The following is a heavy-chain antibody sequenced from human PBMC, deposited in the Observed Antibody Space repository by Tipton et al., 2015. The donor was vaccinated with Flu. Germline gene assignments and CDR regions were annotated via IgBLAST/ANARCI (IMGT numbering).Heavy chain of an antibody. CDR1: AYSISSGYY. CDR2: IYHSGIT. J-gene: IGHJ4*02. V-gene: IGHV4-38-2*01. CDR3: ARHTGDSVRGIIDY. Sequence: TLSLTCAVSAYSISSGYYWGWVRQPPGKGLEWIGTIYHSGITYYNPSLKSRLTISVDTSQNQFSLKLSSVTAADTAVYYCARHTGDSVRGIIDYWGQGTLVTVSS. D-gene: IGHD3-10*02.